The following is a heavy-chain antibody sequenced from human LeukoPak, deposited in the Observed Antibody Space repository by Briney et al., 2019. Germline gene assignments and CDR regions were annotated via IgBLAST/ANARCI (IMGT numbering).Heavy chain of an antibody. CDR1: GFTFSSYS. D-gene: IGHD2-2*01. CDR3: AGDKSDVVPPDAFDI. Sequence: KTGGSLRLSCAASGFTFSSYSMNWVRQAPGKGLEWVSSISSSSSYIYYADSVKGRFTISRDNAKNSLYLQMNSLRAEDTAVYYCAGDKSDVVPPDAFDIWGQGTMVTVSS. J-gene: IGHJ3*02. V-gene: IGHV3-21*01. CDR2: ISSSSSYI.